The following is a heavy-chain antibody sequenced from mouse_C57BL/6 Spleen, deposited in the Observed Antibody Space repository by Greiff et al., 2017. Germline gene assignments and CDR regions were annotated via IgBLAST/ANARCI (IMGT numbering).Heavy chain of an antibody. CDR2: ISYDGSN. V-gene: IGHV3-6*01. D-gene: IGHD4-1*01. J-gene: IGHJ1*03. CDR1: GYSITSGYY. Sequence: VQLQQSGPGLVKPSQSLSLTCSVTGYSITSGYYWNWIRQFPGNKLEWMGYISYDGSNNYNPSLKNRISITRDTSQNQFFLKLNSVTTEDTATYYCARGELGQSYWYFDVWGTGTTVTVSS. CDR3: ARGELGQSYWYFDV.